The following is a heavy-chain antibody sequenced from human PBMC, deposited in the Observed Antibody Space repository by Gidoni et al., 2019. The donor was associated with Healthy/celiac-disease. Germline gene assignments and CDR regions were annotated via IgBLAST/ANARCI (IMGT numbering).Heavy chain of an antibody. CDR2: IIPIFGTA. Sequence: QVQLVQPGAEVRKPGSSVKVFCRASGGTFSSYAISRVRQAPGQGREWMGGIIPIFGTANYAQEFQGRVTITADESTSTAYMELSSLRSEDTAVYYCARVRGSYYEDWGQGTLVTVSS. J-gene: IGHJ4*02. CDR3: ARVRGSYYED. CDR1: GGTFSSYA. V-gene: IGHV1-69*01. D-gene: IGHD3-10*01.